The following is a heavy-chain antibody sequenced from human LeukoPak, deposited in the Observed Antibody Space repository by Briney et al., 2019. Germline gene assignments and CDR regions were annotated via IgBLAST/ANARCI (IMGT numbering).Heavy chain of an antibody. D-gene: IGHD5-12*01. CDR1: GYTLTELS. V-gene: IGHV1-24*01. CDR2: FDPEDGET. Sequence: ASVKVSCKVSGYTLTELSMHWVRQAPGKGLEWMGGFDPEDGETIYALKFQGRVTMTEDTSTDTAYMELSSLRSEDTAVYYCATDGARGYSGYETSYDYWGQGTLVTVSS. CDR3: ATDGARGYSGYETSYDY. J-gene: IGHJ4*02.